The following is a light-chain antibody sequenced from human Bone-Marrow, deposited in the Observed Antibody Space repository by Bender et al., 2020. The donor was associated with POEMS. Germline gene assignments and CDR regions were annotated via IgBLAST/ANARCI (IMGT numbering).Light chain of an antibody. CDR1: SSDVGGYNY. CDR3: SSYTSRNNVI. Sequence: QSALTQPASVSGSPGQSITISCTGTSSDVGGYNYVSWYQQVSGKAPQLIIYGVTNRPSGISNRFSGSKSGNTASLTISGLQTEDEADYHCSSYTSRNNVIFGGGTRLTVL. CDR2: GVT. J-gene: IGLJ2*01. V-gene: IGLV2-14*03.